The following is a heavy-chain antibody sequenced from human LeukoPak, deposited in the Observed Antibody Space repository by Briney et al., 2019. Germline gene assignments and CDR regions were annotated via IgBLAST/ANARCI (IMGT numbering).Heavy chain of an antibody. D-gene: IGHD3-3*01. CDR1: GGSISSSSYY. J-gene: IGHJ4*02. Sequence: SETLSLTCTVSGGSISSSSYYWGWIRQPPGKGLEWIGSIYYSGSTYYNPSLKSRVTISVDTSKNQFSLKLSSVSAADTAVYYCARLGAGPTYYDFWSGYSSFYFDYWGQGTLVTVSS. CDR3: ARLGAGPTYYDFWSGYSSFYFDY. V-gene: IGHV4-39*01. CDR2: IYYSGST.